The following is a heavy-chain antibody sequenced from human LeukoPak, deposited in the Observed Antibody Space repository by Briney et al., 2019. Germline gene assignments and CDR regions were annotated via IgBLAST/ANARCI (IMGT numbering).Heavy chain of an antibody. CDR1: GFTFGDYA. CDR3: ERAAIDAFDI. D-gene: IGHD2-2*02. Sequence: GGSLRLSCAASGFTFGDYAMHWVWQAPGKGLEWVSGISWNSGSIGYADSVKGRFTISRDNAKNSLYLQMNSLRAEDTALYYCERAAIDAFDIWGQGTMVTVSS. J-gene: IGHJ3*02. CDR2: ISWNSGSI. V-gene: IGHV3-9*01.